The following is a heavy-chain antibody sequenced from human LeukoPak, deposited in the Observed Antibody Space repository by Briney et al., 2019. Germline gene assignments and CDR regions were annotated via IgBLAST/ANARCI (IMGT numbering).Heavy chain of an antibody. CDR1: GGSFSGYY. V-gene: IGHV4-34*01. CDR2: INHSGST. J-gene: IGHJ4*02. Sequence: PSETLSLTCAVYGGSFSGYYWSWIRQPPGKGLEWIGEINHSGSTNYNPSLKSRVTISVDTSKNQFSLKLSSVTAADTAVYYCARQYGYSYGNFDYWGQGTLVTVSS. CDR3: ARQYGYSYGNFDY. D-gene: IGHD5-18*01.